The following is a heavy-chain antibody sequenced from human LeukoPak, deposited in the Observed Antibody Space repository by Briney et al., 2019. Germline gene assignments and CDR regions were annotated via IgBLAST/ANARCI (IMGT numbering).Heavy chain of an antibody. Sequence: ASVKVSCKASGGTFSSYAISWVRQAPGQGLEWMGGIIPIFSTANYAQKFQGRVTITADESTSTAYMELSSLRSEDTAVYYCARDRPYTVTTGWFDPWGQGTLVTVSS. V-gene: IGHV1-69*13. CDR3: ARDRPYTVTTGWFDP. D-gene: IGHD4-17*01. CDR1: GGTFSSYA. J-gene: IGHJ5*02. CDR2: IIPIFSTA.